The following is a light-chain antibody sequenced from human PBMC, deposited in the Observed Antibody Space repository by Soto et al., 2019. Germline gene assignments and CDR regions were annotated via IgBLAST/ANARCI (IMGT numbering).Light chain of an antibody. J-gene: IGKJ1*01. CDR1: HDVTTY. Sequence: EIVMTQSPATLSVSRGESATLSCRASHDVTTYLAWYQQKSGQAPRLLIYAASTRATGIPARFSGRGSGTEFTLTITGLQSEDFAVYYCQQYNGWPWTFGLGTKVDIK. V-gene: IGKV3-15*01. CDR3: QQYNGWPWT. CDR2: AAS.